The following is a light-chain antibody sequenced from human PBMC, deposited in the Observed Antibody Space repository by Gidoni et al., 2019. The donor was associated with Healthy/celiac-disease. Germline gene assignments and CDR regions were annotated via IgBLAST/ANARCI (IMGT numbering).Light chain of an antibody. CDR3: QQYGSSLIT. CDR2: GAS. J-gene: IGKJ5*01. CDR1: QSVSSSY. Sequence: EIVLTQSPGTLSLSPGERATLPCRAIQSVSSSYLAWYQQKPGQAPRLLIYGASSRATGIPDRFSGSGSGTDFTLTISRLEPEDCAVYYCQQYGSSLITFGQGTRLEIK. V-gene: IGKV3-20*01.